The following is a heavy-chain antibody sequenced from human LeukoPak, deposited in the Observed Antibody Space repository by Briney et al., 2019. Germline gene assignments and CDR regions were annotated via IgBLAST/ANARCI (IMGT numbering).Heavy chain of an antibody. V-gene: IGHV3-30*02. CDR2: RRYDGGNN. CDR1: GFTFSSYG. D-gene: IGHD5-18*01. Sequence: PGGALRLSCVASGFTFSSYGMHWGREGPGKGLGWVAFRRYDGGNNYYAHSVNGRFTISRKHPKHTMYLQMNSLRAEDTAVYYCEKVDVYPAMAFDYWGQGTLVTVSS. CDR3: EKVDVYPAMAFDY. J-gene: IGHJ4*02.